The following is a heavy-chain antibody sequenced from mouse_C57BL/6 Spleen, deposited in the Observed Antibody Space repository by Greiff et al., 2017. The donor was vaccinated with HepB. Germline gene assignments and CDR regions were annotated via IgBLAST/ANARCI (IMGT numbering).Heavy chain of an antibody. CDR3: ASQTGYAMDY. J-gene: IGHJ4*01. V-gene: IGHV3-6*01. CDR1: GYSITSGYY. D-gene: IGHD4-1*01. Sequence: EVKVEESGPGLVKPSQSLSLTCSVTGYSITSGYYWNWIRQFPGNKLEWMGYISYDGSNNYNPSLKNRISITRDTSKNQFFLKLNSVTTEDTATYYCASQTGYAMDYWGQGTSVTVSS. CDR2: ISYDGSN.